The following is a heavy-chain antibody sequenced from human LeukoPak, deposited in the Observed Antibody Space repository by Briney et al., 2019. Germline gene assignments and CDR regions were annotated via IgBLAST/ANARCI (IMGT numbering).Heavy chain of an antibody. D-gene: IGHD2-21*01. CDR1: GFPFSSHA. CDR3: VREAAYYAPVCVKTNCFDP. Sequence: PGGSLRLSCAASGFPFSSHAMRWVRQPPGEGLEWVAAIINGKTYYRDTVSSTYAISRDDSTNTMSLHKNNLRDEHTALYHSVREAAYYAPVCVKTNCFDPWGQGTLVTVSS. V-gene: IGHV3-23*01. CDR2: IINGKT. J-gene: IGHJ5*02.